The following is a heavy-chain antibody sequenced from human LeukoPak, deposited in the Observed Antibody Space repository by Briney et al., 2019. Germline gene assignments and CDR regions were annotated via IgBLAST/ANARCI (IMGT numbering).Heavy chain of an antibody. J-gene: IGHJ3*02. V-gene: IGHV3-33*01. CDR2: IWTDGSAK. CDR1: GFTFSSNG. D-gene: IGHD1-26*01. Sequence: GTSLTLSCAASGFTFSSNGMHWVRQPPGKGLEWVAVIWTDGSAKYYADSVKGRFIISRDNSQNILFLQMNSLSAEDTAIYYCARRSSGTSAFDIWGQGTLVTVSS. CDR3: ARRSSGTSAFDI.